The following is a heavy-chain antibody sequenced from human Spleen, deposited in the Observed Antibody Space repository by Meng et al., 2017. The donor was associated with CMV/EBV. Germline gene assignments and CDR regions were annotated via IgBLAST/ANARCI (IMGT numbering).Heavy chain of an antibody. CDR1: GGSFSGYY. CDR2: INHSGST. V-gene: IGHV4-34*01. J-gene: IGHJ4*02. CDR3: AREPTYYYDSSGEV. Sequence: SETLSLTCAVYGGSFSGYYWSWIRQPPGKGLEWIGEINHSGSTNYNPSLKSRVTISVDTSKNKFSLKLSPVTAADTAVYYCAREPTYYYDSSGEVWGQGTLVTVSS. D-gene: IGHD3-22*01.